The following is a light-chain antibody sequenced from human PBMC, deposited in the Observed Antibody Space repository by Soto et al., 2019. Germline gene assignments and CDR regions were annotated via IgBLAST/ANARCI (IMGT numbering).Light chain of an antibody. CDR3: SSYSSSSTWV. CDR2: ELS. Sequence: QSVLTQSASVSGSPGQSITISCTGTSSDVGVYNYVSWYQHHPGKAPKLIIYELSFRPSGVSNRFSGSKSGNTASLTISGLQAEDEADYYCSSYSSSSTWVFGGGTKVTVL. J-gene: IGLJ3*02. V-gene: IGLV2-14*01. CDR1: SSDVGVYNY.